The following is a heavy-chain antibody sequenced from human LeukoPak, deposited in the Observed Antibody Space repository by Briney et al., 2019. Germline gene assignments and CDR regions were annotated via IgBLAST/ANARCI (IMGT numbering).Heavy chain of an antibody. J-gene: IGHJ4*02. CDR1: GFTFSNAW. V-gene: IGHV3-23*01. D-gene: IGHD3-22*01. CDR2: ISGSGGST. Sequence: GGSLRLSCATSGFTFSNAWMSWVRQAPGKGLEWVSAISGSGGSTYYADSVKGRFTISRDNSKNTLYLQMNSLRAEDTAVYYCAKASGITMIVVVIQYYFDYWGQGTLVTVSS. CDR3: AKASGITMIVVVIQYYFDY.